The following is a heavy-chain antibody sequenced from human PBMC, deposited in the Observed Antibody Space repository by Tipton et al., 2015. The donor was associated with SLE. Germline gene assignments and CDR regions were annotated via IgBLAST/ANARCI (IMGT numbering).Heavy chain of an antibody. CDR2: IYTSGST. CDR3: ARGGTVVDY. J-gene: IGHJ4*02. D-gene: IGHD4-11*01. Sequence: TLSLTCTVSGGPISSSSYYWGWIRQPPGKGLEWIGRIYTSGSTNYNPSLKSRVTMSVDTSKNQFSLKLSSVTAADTAVYYCARGGTVVDYWGQGTLVTVSS. V-gene: IGHV4-39*07. CDR1: GGPISSSSYY.